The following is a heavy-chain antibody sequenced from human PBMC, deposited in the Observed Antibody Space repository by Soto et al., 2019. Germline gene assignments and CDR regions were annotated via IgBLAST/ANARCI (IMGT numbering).Heavy chain of an antibody. J-gene: IGHJ5*02. D-gene: IGHD3-9*01. CDR2: IYSTGST. CDR1: GASVSGSF. CDR3: AREVSNYDALTGYSSGATFDP. Sequence: QVQLQESGPGLVKPSETLTLTCTVSGASVSGSFWSWIRQPPGKGLELIGYIYSTGSTNYNPSVSRPFSISIDASTNQFFLTLGSVTTADTAMYYCAREVSNYDALTGYSSGATFDPWGKGTLVTVSS. V-gene: IGHV4-59*02.